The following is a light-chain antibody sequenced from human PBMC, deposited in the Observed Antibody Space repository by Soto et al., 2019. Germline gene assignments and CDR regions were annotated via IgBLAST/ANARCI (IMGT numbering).Light chain of an antibody. CDR2: DAS. CDR1: QDISNY. V-gene: IGKV1-33*01. J-gene: IGKJ5*01. CDR3: QQYDNIPIT. Sequence: DIQMTQSPSSLSASVGDRVTITCQASQDISNYLNWYQQKPGKAPKLLIYDASNLETGVPSRFSGSGSGTDFTFTISSLQPGDIATYYCQQYDNIPITFGQGTRLEIK.